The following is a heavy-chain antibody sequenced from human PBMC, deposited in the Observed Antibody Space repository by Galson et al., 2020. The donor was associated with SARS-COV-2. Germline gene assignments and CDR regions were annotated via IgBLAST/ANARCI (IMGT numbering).Heavy chain of an antibody. CDR1: GDSISYYY. V-gene: IGHV4-59*08. Sequence: SETPLTCTVSGDSISYYYWSWIRQPPGKGLEWIGYIYYSGSTNYNPSLKSRVTISVDTSKNQFSLKLSSVTAADTAVYYCARRHYGSGRLYWYFDLWGRGTLVTVSS. CDR3: ARRHYGSGRLYWYFDL. D-gene: IGHD3-10*01. J-gene: IGHJ2*01. CDR2: IYYSGST.